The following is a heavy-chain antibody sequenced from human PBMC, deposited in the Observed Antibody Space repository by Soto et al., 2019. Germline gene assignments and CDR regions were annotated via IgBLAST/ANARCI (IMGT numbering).Heavy chain of an antibody. CDR1: GFTFNNCA. CDR2: IGGSGTST. V-gene: IGHV3-23*01. CDR3: AKVHDTSSWPYYFGLDV. J-gene: IGHJ6*02. D-gene: IGHD6-6*01. Sequence: GGSLRLSCAASGFTFNNCAMSWVRQAPGRGLEWVSAIGGSGTSTYYADSVKGRFTISRDNSKNTLYLQMNSLRAEDTAVYYCAKVHDTSSWPYYFGLDVWGQGTTVTVSS.